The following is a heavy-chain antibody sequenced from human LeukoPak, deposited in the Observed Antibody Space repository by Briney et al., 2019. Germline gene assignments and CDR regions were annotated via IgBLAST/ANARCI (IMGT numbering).Heavy chain of an antibody. CDR2: ISGSGGGT. V-gene: IGHV3-23*01. CDR3: AKRGVVIRVVLVGFHKEAYYFDS. CDR1: GITLSNYG. D-gene: IGHD3-10*01. J-gene: IGHJ4*02. Sequence: PGGSLRLSCAVSGITLSNYGMSWVRQAPGKGLEWVAGISGSGGGTVYADSVKGRFTISRATPNNTLSLQMNSLSAEDTAVYFCAKRGVVIRVVLVGFHKEAYYFDSWGQGALVTVSS.